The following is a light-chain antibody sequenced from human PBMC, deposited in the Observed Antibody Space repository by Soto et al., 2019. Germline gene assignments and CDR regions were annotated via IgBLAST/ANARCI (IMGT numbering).Light chain of an antibody. CDR1: QSISSY. Sequence: DIQMTQSPSSLSASVGDRVTITCRASQSISSYLNWYQHKPGKAPKLLMYDASILESGVPSRFSGSGSGTQFTLTISSLQSDDFGTYHCQQYNTHSFGGGTKVDIK. CDR3: QQYNTHS. V-gene: IGKV1-5*01. J-gene: IGKJ4*01. CDR2: DAS.